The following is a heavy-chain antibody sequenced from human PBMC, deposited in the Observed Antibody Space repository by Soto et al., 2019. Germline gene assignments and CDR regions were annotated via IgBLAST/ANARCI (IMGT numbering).Heavy chain of an antibody. J-gene: IGHJ4*02. CDR2: LSYEGSEE. D-gene: IGHD6-19*01. V-gene: IGHV3-30*03. CDR3: ALTRRSSLLEVAGPGSEY. CDR1: GFDFRGGG. Sequence: SHRQTGADGGFDFRGGGRHWVNQAPGKGLEWLSVLSYEGSEEYYADSVRGRFTISRDNSKNTLFLQMDSLRVDDTGVYYCALTRRSSLLEVAGPGSEYSVQLTLATVSS.